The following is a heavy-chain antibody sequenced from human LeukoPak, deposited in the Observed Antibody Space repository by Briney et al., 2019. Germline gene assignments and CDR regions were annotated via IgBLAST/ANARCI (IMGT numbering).Heavy chain of an antibody. V-gene: IGHV3-7*01. D-gene: IGHD3-16*01. J-gene: IGHJ4*02. CDR2: IKQDGSEK. Sequence: GGSLRLSCAASGFTFSSYWMSWVRQAPGKGLEWVANIKQDGSEKYYVDSVKGRFTISRDNAKNSLYLQMNSLRVEDTAVYHCARDPDHGAVDYWGQGTLVTVSS. CDR1: GFTFSSYW. CDR3: ARDPDHGAVDY.